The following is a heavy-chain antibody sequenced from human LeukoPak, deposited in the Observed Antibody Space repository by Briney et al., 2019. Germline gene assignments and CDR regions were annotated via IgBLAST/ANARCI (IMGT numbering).Heavy chain of an antibody. D-gene: IGHD2-15*01. CDR3: ARGYCSGGSCYSAEYFQH. V-gene: IGHV1-8*01. CDR1: GYTFTSYD. Sequence: ASVKVSCKASGYTFTSYDINWVRQATGQGLEWMGWMNPNSGNTGYAQKFQGRVTMTRNTSISTAYMELSSLRSEDTAVYYCARGYCSGGSCYSAEYFQHWGQGTLVIVSS. J-gene: IGHJ1*01. CDR2: MNPNSGNT.